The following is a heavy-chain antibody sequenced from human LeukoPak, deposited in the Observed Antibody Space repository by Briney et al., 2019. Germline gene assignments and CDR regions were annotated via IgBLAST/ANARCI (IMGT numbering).Heavy chain of an antibody. J-gene: IGHJ3*01. CDR2: IDPDASAS. CDR1: GFTFSSYW. D-gene: IGHD4-23*01. CDR3: AGVRAGGNRAFDV. V-gene: IGHV3-74*01. Sequence: GGSLRLSCAASGFTFSSYWMHWVRQVPGEGLVWVSRIDPDASASTYADSVKGRFTISRDNAKNTLWLQMNSLRADDTAVYYCAGVRAGGNRAFDVWGQGTVVADSS.